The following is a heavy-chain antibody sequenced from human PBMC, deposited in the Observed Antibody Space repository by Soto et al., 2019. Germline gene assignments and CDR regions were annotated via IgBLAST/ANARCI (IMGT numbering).Heavy chain of an antibody. CDR3: AKDPRPQLGIFHFDY. D-gene: IGHD1-20*01. V-gene: IGHV3-23*01. Sequence: GGSLRLSCAASGFTFSSYAMSWVRQAPGKGLEWVSAISGSGGSTYYADSVKGRFTISRDNSKNTLYLQMNSLRAEDTAVYYCAKDPRPQLGIFHFDYWGQGTLVTVSS. CDR2: ISGSGGST. CDR1: GFTFSSYA. J-gene: IGHJ4*02.